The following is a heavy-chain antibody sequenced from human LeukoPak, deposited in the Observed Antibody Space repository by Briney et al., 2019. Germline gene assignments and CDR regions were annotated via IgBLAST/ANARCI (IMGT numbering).Heavy chain of an antibody. V-gene: IGHV4-61*02. Sequence: SETLSLTCSVSGGSVTSGSYYWSWMRQPAGKGREWIGRISTSGSTNYNPSLKSRVTMSLDTSKNQSSLKLNSLTAADTAVYYCARGAALAIDYWGQGALVTVSS. J-gene: IGHJ4*02. D-gene: IGHD2-15*01. CDR3: ARGAALAIDY. CDR1: GGSVTSGSYY. CDR2: ISTSGST.